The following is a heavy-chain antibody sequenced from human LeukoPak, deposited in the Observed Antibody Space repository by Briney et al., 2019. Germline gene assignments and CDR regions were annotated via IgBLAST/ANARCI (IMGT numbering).Heavy chain of an antibody. Sequence: SETLSLTCTVSGGSISSYYWSWIRQPPGKGLEWIGYIYYSGSTNYNPSLKSRVTISVDTSKNQFSLKLSSVTAADTAVYYCATSRDRLDYWGQGTLVTVSS. J-gene: IGHJ4*02. CDR3: ATSRDRLDY. CDR2: IYYSGST. CDR1: GGSISSYY. D-gene: IGHD5-24*01. V-gene: IGHV4-59*01.